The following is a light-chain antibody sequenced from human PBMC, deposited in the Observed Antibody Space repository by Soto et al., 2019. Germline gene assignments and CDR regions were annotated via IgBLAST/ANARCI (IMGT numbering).Light chain of an antibody. CDR1: QTVGTNF. V-gene: IGKV3-20*01. Sequence: EIVLTQSPGTLSLSPFETATLSCRASQTVGTNFLAWYQQKPGQAPRLLMFGTSNRATDIPDRFGGSGSGTDFTLTISRLEPEDVAVYYCQHYSRTLPWTFGQGTKVDI. J-gene: IGKJ1*01. CDR3: QHYSRTLPWT. CDR2: GTS.